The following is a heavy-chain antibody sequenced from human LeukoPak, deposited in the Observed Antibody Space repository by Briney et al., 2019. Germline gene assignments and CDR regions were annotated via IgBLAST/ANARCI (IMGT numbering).Heavy chain of an antibody. V-gene: IGHV4-34*01. CDR3: ARDPLAVAGTESDV. J-gene: IGHJ6*02. CDR1: GGSFSGYY. Sequence: ASETLSLTCAVYGGSFSGYYWSWIRQPPGKGLEWIGEIHHSGSTNYNPSLKSRVTISVDTSKNQFSLKLSSVTAADTAVYYCARDPLAVAGTESDVWGQGTTVTVSS. D-gene: IGHD6-19*01. CDR2: IHHSGST.